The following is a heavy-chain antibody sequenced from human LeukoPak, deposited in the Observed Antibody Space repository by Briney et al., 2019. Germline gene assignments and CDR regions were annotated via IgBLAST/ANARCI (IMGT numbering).Heavy chain of an antibody. D-gene: IGHD3-16*01. CDR2: ISSSSSYI. J-gene: IGHJ5*02. CDR1: GFTFSSYS. Sequence: GGSLRLSCAASGFTFSSYSMNWVRQAPGKGLEWVSSISSSSSYIYYADYVKGRFSISRDDSNNTLYLQMNNLRAEDTAVYYCAKMGGPWGQGTLVTVSS. V-gene: IGHV3-21*04. CDR3: AKMGGP.